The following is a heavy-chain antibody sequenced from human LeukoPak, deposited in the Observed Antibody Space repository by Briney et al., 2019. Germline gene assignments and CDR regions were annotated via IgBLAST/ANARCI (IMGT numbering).Heavy chain of an antibody. J-gene: IGHJ4*02. V-gene: IGHV3-9*01. Sequence: GGSLRLSCAASGFTFSSYAMSWVRQAPGKGLEWVSGISWNSGSIGYADSVKGRFTISRDNAKNSLYLQMNSLRAEDTALYYCAKGASYSSGWSASDYWGQRTLVTVSS. CDR3: AKGASYSSGWSASDY. CDR1: GFTFSSYA. D-gene: IGHD6-19*01. CDR2: ISWNSGSI.